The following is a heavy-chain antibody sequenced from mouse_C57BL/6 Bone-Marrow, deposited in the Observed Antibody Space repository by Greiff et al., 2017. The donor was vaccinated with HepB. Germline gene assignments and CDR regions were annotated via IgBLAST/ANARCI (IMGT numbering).Heavy chain of an antibody. V-gene: IGHV1-69*01. CDR3: AREYAMDY. Sequence: VQLQQPGAELVMPGASVKLSCKASGYTFTSYWMHWVKQRPGQGLEWIGEIDPSDSYTNYNQKFKGKSTLTVDKSSSTAYMQLSSLTSGDSAVYYCAREYAMDYWGQGTSVTVSS. CDR1: GYTFTSYW. J-gene: IGHJ4*01. CDR2: IDPSDSYT.